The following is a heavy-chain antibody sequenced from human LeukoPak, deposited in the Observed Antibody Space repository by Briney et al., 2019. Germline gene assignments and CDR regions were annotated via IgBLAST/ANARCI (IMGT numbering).Heavy chain of an antibody. J-gene: IGHJ6*03. D-gene: IGHD3-10*01. CDR3: ASTRIKRGYYFYMDV. V-gene: IGHV4-39*01. CDR1: GGSISSSSYY. CDR2: IYSSGST. Sequence: PSETLSLTCIVSGGSISSSSYYWGWIRQPPGKGLEWIGSIYSSGSTYYNPSLKSRVTISVDTSKNQFSLKLSSVTAADTAVYYCASTRIKRGYYFYMDVWGKGTTVTVSS.